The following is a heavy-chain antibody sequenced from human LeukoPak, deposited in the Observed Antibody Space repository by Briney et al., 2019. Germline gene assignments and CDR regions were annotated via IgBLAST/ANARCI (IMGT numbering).Heavy chain of an antibody. V-gene: IGHV3-73*01. J-gene: IGHJ4*02. Sequence: GGSLKLSCAASGFTFSGSAMHWVRQASGKGLEWVGRIRSKANSYATAYAASVKGRFTISRDDSKNTAYLQMNSLKTEDTAVYYCTRPFYCSSTSCYEDYWGQGTLVTVSS. D-gene: IGHD2-2*01. CDR1: GFTFSGSA. CDR3: TRPFYCSSTSCYEDY. CDR2: IRSKANSYAT.